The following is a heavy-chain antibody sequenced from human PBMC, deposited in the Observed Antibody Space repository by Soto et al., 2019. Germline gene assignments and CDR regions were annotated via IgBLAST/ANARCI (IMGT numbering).Heavy chain of an antibody. Sequence: GGSLRLSCAASGFTFSSYAMSWVRQAPGKGLEWVSAISGSGGSTYYADSVKGRFTISRDNSKNTLYLQMNSLRAEDTAVYYCAKDSDQDEYYDFWSGYYCDYWGQGTLVTVSS. V-gene: IGHV3-23*01. J-gene: IGHJ4*02. D-gene: IGHD3-3*01. CDR1: GFTFSSYA. CDR2: ISGSGGST. CDR3: AKDSDQDEYYDFWSGYYCDY.